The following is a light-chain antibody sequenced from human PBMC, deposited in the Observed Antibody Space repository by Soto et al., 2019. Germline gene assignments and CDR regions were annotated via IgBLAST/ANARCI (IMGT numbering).Light chain of an antibody. V-gene: IGKV3-11*01. J-gene: IGKJ5*01. CDR2: DAS. CDR3: QQRNSWPPTFT. CDR1: QSVSSY. Sequence: EIVLTQSPATLSLSPGERGTLSCRASQSVSSYLAWYQQKPGQAPRLLIYDASNRATGIPARFSGSGSGTDFTLTISILEPEDFAVYYCQQRNSWPPTFTFGQGTRLEIK.